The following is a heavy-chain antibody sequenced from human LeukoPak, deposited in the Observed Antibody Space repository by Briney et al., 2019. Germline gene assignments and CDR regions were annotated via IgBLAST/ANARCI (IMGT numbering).Heavy chain of an antibody. V-gene: IGHV1-18*01. J-gene: IGHJ5*02. D-gene: IGHD4-17*01. CDR2: ISAYNGNT. Sequence: ASVKVSCKASGYTFTSYGISWVRQAPGQGLEWMGWISAYNGNTNYAQKLQGRVTMTTDTSTSTAYMVLRSLRSDDTAVYYCARVAVTYNWFDPWSQGTLVTVSS. CDR3: ARVAVTYNWFDP. CDR1: GYTFTSYG.